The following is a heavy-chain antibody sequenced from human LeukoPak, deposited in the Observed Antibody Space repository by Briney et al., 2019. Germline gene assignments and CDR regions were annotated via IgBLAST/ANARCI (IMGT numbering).Heavy chain of an antibody. Sequence: GGSLRLSCAASGFTFNTYWIHWVRQAPGKGLVWVSRISSDGIATAYAESVKGRFTISRDNAKNTLYLQMSSLRVDDTGLYYCARDYSRYYSPFDSWGQGTLVTVSS. CDR2: ISSDGIAT. CDR3: ARDYSRYYSPFDS. J-gene: IGHJ5*01. D-gene: IGHD3-10*01. V-gene: IGHV3-74*01. CDR1: GFTFNTYW.